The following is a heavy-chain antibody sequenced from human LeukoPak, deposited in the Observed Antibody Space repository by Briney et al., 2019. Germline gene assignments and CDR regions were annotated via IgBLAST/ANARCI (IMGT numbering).Heavy chain of an antibody. Sequence: GGSLRLSCVASRFTFRRFAMHWVRQAPGKGLEWVAIISNDGSRKYYAHSVEGRFTISRDNSKNTLYLQMDSLRAEDTAVYYCARDRAWNYFDYWGQGTLVTVSS. CDR1: RFTFRRFA. CDR2: ISNDGSRK. V-gene: IGHV3-30*03. CDR3: ARDRAWNYFDY. D-gene: IGHD3-3*01. J-gene: IGHJ4*02.